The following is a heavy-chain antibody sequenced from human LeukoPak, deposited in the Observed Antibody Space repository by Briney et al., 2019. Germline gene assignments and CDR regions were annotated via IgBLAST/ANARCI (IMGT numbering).Heavy chain of an antibody. CDR2: IYYSGST. Sequence: PSETLSLTCTVYGGSISSYFWSWNRQPPGKGLEWIGYIYYSGSTNYNPSLKSRVTISVDTSKNQFSLKLSSVTAADTAVYYCATSRGTWHAFDIWGQGTMVTVSS. V-gene: IGHV4-59*01. J-gene: IGHJ3*02. D-gene: IGHD3-16*01. CDR1: GGSISSYF. CDR3: ATSRGTWHAFDI.